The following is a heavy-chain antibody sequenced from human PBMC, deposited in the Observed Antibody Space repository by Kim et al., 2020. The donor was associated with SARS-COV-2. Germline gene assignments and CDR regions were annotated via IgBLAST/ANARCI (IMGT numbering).Heavy chain of an antibody. J-gene: IGHJ4*02. CDR1: GFTFSSYA. D-gene: IGHD4-17*01. V-gene: IGHV3-30-3*01. CDR3: ARGVPTVTKDHFDY. CDR2: ISYDGSNK. Sequence: GGSLRLSCAASGFTFSSYAMHWVRQAPGKGLEWVAVISYDGSNKYYADSVKGRFTISRDNSKNTLYLQMNSLRAEDTAVYYCARGVPTVTKDHFDYWGQGTLVTVSS.